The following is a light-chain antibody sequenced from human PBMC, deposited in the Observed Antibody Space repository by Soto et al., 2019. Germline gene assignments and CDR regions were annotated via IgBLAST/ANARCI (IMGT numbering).Light chain of an antibody. J-gene: IGKJ1*01. Sequence: AIQMTQSPSSLSASVGDRVTITCRASQDIRNDLAWYQQKPGQAPHLLIFAAFNLQSGVPSRFSGGGSGTHFTLTISSLQPDDFATYYCPQYYNFSWTFGQGTKVDIK. CDR2: AAF. V-gene: IGKV1-6*01. CDR3: PQYYNFSWT. CDR1: QDIRND.